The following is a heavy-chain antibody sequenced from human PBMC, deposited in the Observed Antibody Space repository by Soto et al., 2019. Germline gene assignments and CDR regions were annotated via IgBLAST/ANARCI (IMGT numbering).Heavy chain of an antibody. J-gene: IGHJ6*02. D-gene: IGHD3-22*01. V-gene: IGHV4-30-4*01. Sequence: SETLSLTCTVSGGSISSGDYYWSWIRQPPGKGLEWIGYIYYSGSTYYNPSLKSRVTISVDTSKNQFSLKLSSVTAADTAVYYCARDIVQLGVVVYGMDVWGQGTTVTVSS. CDR3: ARDIVQLGVVVYGMDV. CDR1: GGSISSGDYY. CDR2: IYYSGST.